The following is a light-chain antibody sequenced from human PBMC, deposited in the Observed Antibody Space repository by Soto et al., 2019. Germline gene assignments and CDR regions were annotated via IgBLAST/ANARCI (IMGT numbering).Light chain of an antibody. J-gene: IGKJ1*01. CDR1: QNINNF. Sequence: DIQMTQSPSSLSASVGDRVTITCRASQNINNFLYWYQQKPGKAPKLLIYAASSLQSGVPSRFSGSGSGTEFTLTISSLQLEDFATYYCQQSYNTRWTFGQGTKVDIK. CDR2: AAS. V-gene: IGKV1-39*01. CDR3: QQSYNTRWT.